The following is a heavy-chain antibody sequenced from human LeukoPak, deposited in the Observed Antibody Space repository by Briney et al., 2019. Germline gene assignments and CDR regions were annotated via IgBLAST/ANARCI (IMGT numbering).Heavy chain of an antibody. D-gene: IGHD1-26*01. V-gene: IGHV3-23*01. CDR1: GFTFSSYA. CDR3: ATLARFSGSYHGVDY. Sequence: GGSLRLSCAASGFTFSSYAMSWVRQAPEKGLEWVSAIGASGGPTFYSDSVRGRFTISRDNSKNTLHLQLNSLRAEDTAVYYCATLARFSGSYHGVDYWGQGTLVTVSS. CDR2: IGASGGPT. J-gene: IGHJ4*02.